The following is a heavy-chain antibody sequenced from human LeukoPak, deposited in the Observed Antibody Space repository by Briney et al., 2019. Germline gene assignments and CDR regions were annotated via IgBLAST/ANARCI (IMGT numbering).Heavy chain of an antibody. CDR1: GYIFTGYY. D-gene: IGHD3-3*01. V-gene: IGHV1-2*02. Sequence: ASVKVSCKASGYIFTGYYMHWVRQAPGQGLEWMGWIKPNSGGTNYAQKFQGRVTMTRDTSISTAYMELSRLRSDDTAVYYCAREGVRTIFGVAIPIHPTQFDPWGQGTLVTVSS. CDR2: IKPNSGGT. J-gene: IGHJ5*02. CDR3: AREGVRTIFGVAIPIHPTQFDP.